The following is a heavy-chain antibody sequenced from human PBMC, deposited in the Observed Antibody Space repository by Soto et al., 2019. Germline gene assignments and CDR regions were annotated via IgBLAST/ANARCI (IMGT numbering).Heavy chain of an antibody. D-gene: IGHD2-21*02. CDR3: ARGDFGGNSDDY. CDR1: GESFRDYY. Sequence: TLSLTCAVYGESFRDYYWSWIRQPPGKGLEWIGEINHSGNTNYNPSLKSRVTISVDTSKNQFSLRLTSVTAADTAVYYCARGDFGGNSDDYWGHGTLVTVSS. CDR2: INHSGNT. V-gene: IGHV4-34*01. J-gene: IGHJ4*01.